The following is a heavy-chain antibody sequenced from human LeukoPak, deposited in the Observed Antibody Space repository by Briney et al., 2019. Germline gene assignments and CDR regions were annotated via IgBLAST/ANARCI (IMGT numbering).Heavy chain of an antibody. D-gene: IGHD3-10*01. J-gene: IGHJ4*02. CDR2: INPNSGGT. CDR3: ARERGPWVHRGVPY. V-gene: IGHV1-2*02. CDR1: GYTFTGYY. Sequence: ASVKVSCKASGYTFTGYYMHWVRQAPGQGLEWMGWINPNSGGTNYAQKFQGRVTMTRDTSISTAYMELSRLRSDDTAVYYCARERGPWVHRGVPYWGQGTLVTVSS.